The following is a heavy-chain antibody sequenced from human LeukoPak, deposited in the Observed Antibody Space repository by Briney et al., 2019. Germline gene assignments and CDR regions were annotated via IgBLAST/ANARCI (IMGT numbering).Heavy chain of an antibody. Sequence: ASVRVSCKASGFTFSDFFLNWVRQAPGQGLEWMGWINPNSGGTNYAQKFQGRVTMTRDTSISTAYMELSRLRSDDTAVYYCASLVRVGSGAGVSYWGQGTLVTVSS. V-gene: IGHV1-2*02. J-gene: IGHJ4*02. CDR1: GFTFSDFF. CDR3: ASLVRVGSGAGVSY. D-gene: IGHD3-10*01. CDR2: INPNSGGT.